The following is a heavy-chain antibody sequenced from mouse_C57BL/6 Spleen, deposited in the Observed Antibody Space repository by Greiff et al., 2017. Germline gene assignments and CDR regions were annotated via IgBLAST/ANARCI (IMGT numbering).Heavy chain of an antibody. CDR2: IYPGDGDT. CDR1: GYAFSSYW. Sequence: VQLQQSGAELVKPGASVKISCKASGYAFSSYWMNWVKQRPGKGLEWIGQIYPGDGDTNYNGKFKGKAKLTADKYSSTAYMQLSSLTSEDSAVYFCARSFYYDYDVFDYWGQGTTLTVSS. V-gene: IGHV1-80*01. D-gene: IGHD2-4*01. J-gene: IGHJ2*01. CDR3: ARSFYYDYDVFDY.